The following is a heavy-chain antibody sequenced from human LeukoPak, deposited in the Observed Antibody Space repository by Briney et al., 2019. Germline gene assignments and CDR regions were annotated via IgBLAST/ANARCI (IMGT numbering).Heavy chain of an antibody. J-gene: IGHJ6*02. Sequence: ASVKVSCRASGYTFTSYGISWVRQAPGQGLEWMGWISAYNGNTNYAQKLQGRVTMTTDTSTSTAYMELRSLRSDDRAVYYCARVWVGTATYGMDVWGQGTTVTVSS. CDR1: GYTFTSYG. D-gene: IGHD2-21*02. CDR3: ARVWVGTATYGMDV. CDR2: ISAYNGNT. V-gene: IGHV1-18*01.